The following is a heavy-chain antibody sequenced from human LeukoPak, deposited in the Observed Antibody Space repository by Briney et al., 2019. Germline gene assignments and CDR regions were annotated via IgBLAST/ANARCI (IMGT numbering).Heavy chain of an antibody. D-gene: IGHD6-19*01. J-gene: IGHJ4*02. CDR2: IYLGDSDN. Sequence: GESLKTSGRGPGYRFTSYLIAWGRRLPGKGLGWWGRIYLGDSDNRYSPSFQGQVIISADNSISTAYLQWSSLKASDTAMYYCARRSISGWTPDFDYWGQGTLVTVSS. CDR1: GYRFTSYL. CDR3: ARRSISGWTPDFDY. V-gene: IGHV5-51*01.